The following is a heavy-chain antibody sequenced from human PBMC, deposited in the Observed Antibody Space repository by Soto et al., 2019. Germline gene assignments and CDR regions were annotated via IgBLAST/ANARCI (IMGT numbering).Heavy chain of an antibody. D-gene: IGHD3-3*01. CDR3: ARVRQDAFWSGYHSNWFDP. Sequence: QVQLVQSGAEVKKPGSSVKVSCKASGGTFSSYAISWVRQAPGQGLEWMGGIIPIFGTANYAQKFQGRVTITADESTSTDYMELSSLRSEDTAVYYCARVRQDAFWSGYHSNWFDPWGQGTLVTVSS. J-gene: IGHJ5*02. CDR2: IIPIFGTA. V-gene: IGHV1-69*01. CDR1: GGTFSSYA.